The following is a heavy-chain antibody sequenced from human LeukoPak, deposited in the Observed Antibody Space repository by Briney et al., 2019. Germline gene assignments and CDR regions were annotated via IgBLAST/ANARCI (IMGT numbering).Heavy chain of an antibody. V-gene: IGHV1-2*02. D-gene: IGHD5-24*01. J-gene: IGHJ4*02. CDR2: IHPNIGGT. CDR3: ASTSHRDGYNEPYYFDY. CDR1: GYTFSDYY. Sequence: GSSVKVSCKASGYTFSDYYIHWVRQAPGHGLEGMGWIHPNIGGTNYLQKFHGRVTMTTDTSISAAYMDLANLRSDDTAVYYCASTSHRDGYNEPYYFDYWGQGTLVTVSS.